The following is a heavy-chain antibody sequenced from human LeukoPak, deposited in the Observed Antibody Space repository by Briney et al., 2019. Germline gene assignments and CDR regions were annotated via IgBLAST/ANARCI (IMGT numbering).Heavy chain of an antibody. Sequence: PGRSLRLSCAASGFTFSSYGMHWVRQAPGKGLEWVAVIWYDGSNKYYADSVKGRFTISRDNSKNTLYLQMNSLRAEDTAVYYCARDPMGSYDFWSGCLDYWGQGTLVTVSS. D-gene: IGHD3-3*01. CDR1: GFTFSSYG. CDR2: IWYDGSNK. V-gene: IGHV3-33*01. J-gene: IGHJ4*02. CDR3: ARDPMGSYDFWSGCLDY.